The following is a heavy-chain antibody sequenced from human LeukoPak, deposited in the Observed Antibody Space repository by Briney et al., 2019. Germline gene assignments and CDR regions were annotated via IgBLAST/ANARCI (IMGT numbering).Heavy chain of an antibody. CDR1: GYTFTSYD. J-gene: IGHJ4*02. Sequence: ASVEVSCKASGYTFTSYDINWVRQTTGQGLEWMGWMNPNSGNTGYAQKFQGRVTMTRNTSISTAYMELSSLRSEDTAVYYCARGLAYDYVWGSYRSTFDYWGQGTLVTVSS. CDR3: ARGLAYDYVWGSYRSTFDY. V-gene: IGHV1-8*01. D-gene: IGHD3-16*02. CDR2: MNPNSGNT.